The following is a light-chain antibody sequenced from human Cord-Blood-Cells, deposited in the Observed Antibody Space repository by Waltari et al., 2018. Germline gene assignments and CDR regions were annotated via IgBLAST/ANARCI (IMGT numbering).Light chain of an antibody. Sequence: EIVLTQSPAPLSLSPGERATTSCRASQSVSSYLAWYQQKPGQAPRLLIYDASNRATGIPARFSGSGSGTDFTLTISSLEPEDFAVYYCQQRSNWPLYTFGQGTKLEIK. CDR3: QQRSNWPLYT. J-gene: IGKJ2*01. CDR1: QSVSSY. CDR2: DAS. V-gene: IGKV3-11*01.